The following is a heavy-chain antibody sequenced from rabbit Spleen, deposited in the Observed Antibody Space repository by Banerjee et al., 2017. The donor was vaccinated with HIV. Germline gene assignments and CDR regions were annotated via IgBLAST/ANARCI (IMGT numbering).Heavy chain of an antibody. V-gene: IGHV1S45*01. CDR1: GFSFSSRYY. Sequence: QEQLVESGGDLVKPGASLTLTCTASGFSFSSRYYICWVRQAPGKGLEWIACIYAGNSGDTYYASWAKGRFTISKTSSTTVTLQMTSLTAADTATYFCARETSSGWGVVSFYFNLWGQGTLVTVS. CDR2: IYAGNSGDT. D-gene: IGHD4-1*01. J-gene: IGHJ4*01. CDR3: ARETSSGWGVVSFYFNL.